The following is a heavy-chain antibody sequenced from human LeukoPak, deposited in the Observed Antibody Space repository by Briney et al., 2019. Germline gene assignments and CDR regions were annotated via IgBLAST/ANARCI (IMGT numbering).Heavy chain of an antibody. Sequence: SETLSLTCTVSGGSISSGDCYWSWIRQPPGKGLEWIGYIYYSGSTYYNPSLKSRVTISVDTSKNQFSLKLSSVTAADTAVYYCAKGTSELFDYWGQGTLVTVSS. V-gene: IGHV4-30-4*01. CDR2: IYYSGST. D-gene: IGHD1-26*01. CDR3: AKGTSELFDY. CDR1: GGSISSGDCY. J-gene: IGHJ4*02.